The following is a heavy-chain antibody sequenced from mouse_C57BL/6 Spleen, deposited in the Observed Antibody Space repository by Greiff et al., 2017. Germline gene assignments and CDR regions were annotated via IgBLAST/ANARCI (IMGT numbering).Heavy chain of an antibody. CDR2: IYPGDGDT. D-gene: IGHD2-5*01. CDR3: ARGYSNYAMDD. V-gene: IGHV1-82*01. Sequence: QVQLQQSGPELVKPGASVKMSCKASGYTFTDYNMHWVKQGPGKGLEWIGRIYPGDGDTNYNGKFKGKATLTADKSSSTAYMQLSSLTSEDSAVYFCARGYSNYAMDDWGQGTSVTVSS. J-gene: IGHJ4*01. CDR1: GYTFTDYN.